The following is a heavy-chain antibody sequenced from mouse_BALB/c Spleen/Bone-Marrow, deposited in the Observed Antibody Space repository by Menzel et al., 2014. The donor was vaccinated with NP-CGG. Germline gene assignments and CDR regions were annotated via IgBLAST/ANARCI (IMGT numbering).Heavy chain of an antibody. J-gene: IGHJ4*01. Sequence: EVMLVESGGGLVQPGGSRKLSCAASGFTFSSFGMHWVRQAPEKGLEWVAYISSGSSTIYYADTVKGRFTISRDNPKNTLFLQMTSLRSEDTAMYYCARRTMATGPMGYWGQGTSVTVSS. V-gene: IGHV5-17*02. CDR1: GFTFSSFG. CDR2: ISSGSSTI. CDR3: ARRTMATGPMGY. D-gene: IGHD2-2*01.